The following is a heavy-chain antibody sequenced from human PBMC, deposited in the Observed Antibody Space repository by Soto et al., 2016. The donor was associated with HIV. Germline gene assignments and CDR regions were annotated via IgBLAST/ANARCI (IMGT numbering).Heavy chain of an antibody. CDR2: ISGSGSSS. CDR3: ARSRRGSYFFDR. CDR1: GFTFSSHT. D-gene: IGHD3-10*01. Sequence: EEQLLESGGGLIQPAGSLRLSCAASGFTFSSHTMSWVRQAPGKGLEWVSVISGSGSSSYYADPVKGRFTISRDNSKNTVFLHMNSLRADDTAVYFCARSRRGSYFFDRWGQGTLVTVSS. J-gene: IGHJ4*02. V-gene: IGHV3-23*01.